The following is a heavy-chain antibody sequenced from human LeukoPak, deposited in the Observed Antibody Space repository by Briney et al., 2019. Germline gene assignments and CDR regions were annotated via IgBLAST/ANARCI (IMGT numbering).Heavy chain of an antibody. CDR3: ALQFYYYYGMDV. D-gene: IGHD4-11*01. V-gene: IGHV4-34*01. CDR1: GGSFSGYY. CDR2: INHSGST. Sequence: SETLSLTCAVYGGSFSGYYWSWIRQPPGKGLEWIGEINHSGSTNYNPPLKSRVTISVDTSKNQFSLKLSSVTAADTAVYYCALQFYYYYGMDVWGQGTTVTVSS. J-gene: IGHJ6*02.